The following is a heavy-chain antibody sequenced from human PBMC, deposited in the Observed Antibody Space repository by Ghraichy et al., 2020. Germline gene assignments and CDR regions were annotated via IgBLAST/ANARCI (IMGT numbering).Heavy chain of an antibody. Sequence: SETLSLTCTVSGGSISPYYWSWIRQPPEKGLEWIGFLYTGGSTNYNPSLKSRVTISVDTSKNQFSLKLSSVTAADTAVYYCASLSSSYDYYGLDVWGQGTTVTVSS. J-gene: IGHJ6*02. CDR3: ASLSSSYDYYGLDV. V-gene: IGHV4-4*09. CDR1: GGSISPYY. CDR2: LYTGGST. D-gene: IGHD6-13*01.